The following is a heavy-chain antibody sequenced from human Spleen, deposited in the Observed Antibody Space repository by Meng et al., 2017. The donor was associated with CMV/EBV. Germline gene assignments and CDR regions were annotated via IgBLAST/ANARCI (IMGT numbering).Heavy chain of an antibody. Sequence: ASVKVSCKASGYTFTGYYMHWVRQAPGQGLEWMGWINPNSGGTNYAQKFQGRVTMTRDTSISTAYMELSRLRSDDTAVYYCAKEDADYCSSSSCHLGIDYWGQGTLVTVSS. J-gene: IGHJ4*02. D-gene: IGHD2-2*01. CDR2: INPNSGGT. V-gene: IGHV1-2*02. CDR1: GYTFTGYY. CDR3: AKEDADYCSSSSCHLGIDY.